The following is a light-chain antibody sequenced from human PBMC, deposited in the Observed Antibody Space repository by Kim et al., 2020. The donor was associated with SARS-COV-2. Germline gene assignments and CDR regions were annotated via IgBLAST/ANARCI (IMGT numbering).Light chain of an antibody. Sequence: GQSVTTASPGASREVGGYNPVSRYQQQPDKASKVMIYDVDKRPSGVPDRFSGSKSGNTASLTLSGLQAEDEAEYYCCSYAGSYPVVFGGGTQLTVL. V-gene: IGLV2-11*01. J-gene: IGLJ2*01. CDR3: CSYAGSYPVV. CDR1: SREVGGYNP. CDR2: DVD.